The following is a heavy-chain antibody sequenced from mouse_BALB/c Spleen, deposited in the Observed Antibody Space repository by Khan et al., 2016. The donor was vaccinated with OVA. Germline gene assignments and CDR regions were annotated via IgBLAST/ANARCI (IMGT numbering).Heavy chain of an antibody. Sequence: EVELVESGGGLVQPGGSRKLSCAASGFTFTSFGLHWVRQTPEKGLEWVAYISGGSTIIYYADTVKGRFTISRDNPNNTLFLQMTSLRSEDTAMYYCARRAYYGTSYVNFDYRGQGTTLTVAS. CDR1: GFTFTSFG. CDR3: ARRAYYGTSYVNFDY. CDR2: ISGGSTII. J-gene: IGHJ2*01. V-gene: IGHV5-17*02. D-gene: IGHD1-1*01.